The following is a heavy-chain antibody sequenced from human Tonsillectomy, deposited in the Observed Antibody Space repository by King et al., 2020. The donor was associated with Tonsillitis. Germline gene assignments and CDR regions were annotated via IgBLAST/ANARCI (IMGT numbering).Heavy chain of an antibody. D-gene: IGHD1/OR15-1a*01. CDR3: TRVRTVGFDAFDI. CDR2: CKSDGSST. CDR1: GFTFSSYW. J-gene: IGHJ3*02. Sequence: VQLVESGGGLVQPGGSLRLSCAASGFTFSSYWMHWVRQAPGKGLVWVSRCKSDGSSTSYADSVKGRFTISRDNPKNTLYLQMNSLRAEDTAVYFCTRVRTVGFDAFDIWGQGTMVTVSS. V-gene: IGHV3-74*02.